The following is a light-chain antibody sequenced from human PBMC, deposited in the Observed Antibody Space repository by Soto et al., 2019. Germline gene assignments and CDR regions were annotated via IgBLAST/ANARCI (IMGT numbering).Light chain of an antibody. Sequence: EIVLTQSPATLSLSPGEGATLSCRASQRVSSYLAWYQQKAGQAPRLLIYDASKRDTGIPARFSGSGSGTDFALTSSSLEPEDFAVYYCQQRSAWPSTFGGGTKVQIK. J-gene: IGKJ4*01. CDR1: QRVSSY. V-gene: IGKV3-11*01. CDR2: DAS. CDR3: QQRSAWPST.